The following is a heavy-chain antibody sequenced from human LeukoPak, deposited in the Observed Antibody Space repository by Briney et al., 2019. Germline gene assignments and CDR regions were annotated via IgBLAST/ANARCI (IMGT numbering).Heavy chain of an antibody. D-gene: IGHD3-3*01. CDR3: ARATDDFWSALSALPDF. Sequence: SETLSLTCTVSGGSIRSSYYYWGWIRQPPGKGLEWIGSIYDSGSTYYNPSLKSRVAISLDTSKKQFSLKLNSVTDADTAVYYCARATDDFWSALSALPDFWGQGTLVTVSS. CDR2: IYDSGST. J-gene: IGHJ4*02. CDR1: GGSIRSSYYY. V-gene: IGHV4-39*01.